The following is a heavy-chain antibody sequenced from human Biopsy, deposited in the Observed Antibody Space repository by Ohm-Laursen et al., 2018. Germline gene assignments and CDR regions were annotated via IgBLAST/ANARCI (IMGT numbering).Heavy chain of an antibody. D-gene: IGHD3-3*01. CDR3: ARQRAGFWFDP. Sequence: PSDTLSLTCAVYGGSFSGYYWSWIRQPPGKGLGWIGSIHYSGPTFYTPSLKSRVTIAVDTSKNQVSLSLTSVTVAETAVYYCARQRAGFWFDPWGQGALVTVSS. V-gene: IGHV4-34*01. CDR1: GGSFSGYY. CDR2: IHYSGPT. J-gene: IGHJ5*02.